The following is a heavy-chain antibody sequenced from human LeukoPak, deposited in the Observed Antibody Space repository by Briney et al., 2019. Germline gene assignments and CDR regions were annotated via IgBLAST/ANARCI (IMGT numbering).Heavy chain of an antibody. D-gene: IGHD6-13*01. Sequence: ASVKVSCKASGYTFTSYGISWVRQAPGQGLEWIGWISAYNGNTNYAQKLQGRVTMTTDTSTSTAYMELRSLRSDDTAVYYCARCGSFEYSSSWCYFDYWGQGTLVTVSS. J-gene: IGHJ4*02. CDR3: ARCGSFEYSSSWCYFDY. V-gene: IGHV1-18*01. CDR2: ISAYNGNT. CDR1: GYTFTSYG.